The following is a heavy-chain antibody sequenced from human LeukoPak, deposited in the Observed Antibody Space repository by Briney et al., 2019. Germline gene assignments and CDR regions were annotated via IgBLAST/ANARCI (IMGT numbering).Heavy chain of an antibody. CDR3: ARHSGRYDFWSGYF. Sequence: SETLSLTCAVSGYSISSGYYWGWIRQPPGKGLEWIGSIYHSGSTYYNPSLKSRVTISVDTSKNQFSLKLSSVTAADTAVYNCARHSGRYDFWSGYFWGQGTLVTVSS. V-gene: IGHV4-38-2*01. CDR2: IYHSGST. CDR1: GYSISSGYY. D-gene: IGHD3-3*01. J-gene: IGHJ4*02.